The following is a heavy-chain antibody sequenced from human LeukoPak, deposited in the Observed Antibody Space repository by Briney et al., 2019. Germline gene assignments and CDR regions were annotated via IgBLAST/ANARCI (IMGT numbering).Heavy chain of an antibody. V-gene: IGHV3-33*01. CDR3: ARELRDDYGDYFLGY. Sequence: GGSLRLSCAASGFTFSSYGMHWVRQAPGKGLEWVAVIWYDGSNKYYADSVKGRFTISRDNSKNTLYLQMNSLRAEDTAVYYCARELRDDYGDYFLGYWGQGTLVTVSS. CDR2: IWYDGSNK. CDR1: GFTFSSYG. D-gene: IGHD4-17*01. J-gene: IGHJ4*02.